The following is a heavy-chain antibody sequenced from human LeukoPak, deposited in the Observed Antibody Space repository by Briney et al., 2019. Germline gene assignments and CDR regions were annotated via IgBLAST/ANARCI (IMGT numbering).Heavy chain of an antibody. Sequence: SETLFLTCTVSGGSISSSSYYWGWIRQPPGKGLEWIGSIYYSGSTYYNPSLKSRVTISVDTSKNQFSLKLSSVTAADTAVYYCARLWGALLYWGQGTLVTVSS. CDR2: IYYSGST. D-gene: IGHD1-26*01. CDR3: ARLWGALLY. V-gene: IGHV4-39*01. J-gene: IGHJ4*02. CDR1: GGSISSSSYY.